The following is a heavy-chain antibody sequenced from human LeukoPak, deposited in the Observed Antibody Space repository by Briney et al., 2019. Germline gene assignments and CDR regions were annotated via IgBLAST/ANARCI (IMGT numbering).Heavy chain of an antibody. CDR2: INPSGGST. CDR3: ARGSGADSYDAFDI. Sequence: ASVKVSCKASGYTFTSHYMHWVRQAPGQGLEWMGIINPSGGSTSYAQKFQGRATMTRDMSTSTVYMELSSLRSEDTAVYYCARGSGADSYDAFDIWGQGTMVTVSS. J-gene: IGHJ3*02. D-gene: IGHD2-15*01. CDR1: GYTFTSHY. V-gene: IGHV1-46*01.